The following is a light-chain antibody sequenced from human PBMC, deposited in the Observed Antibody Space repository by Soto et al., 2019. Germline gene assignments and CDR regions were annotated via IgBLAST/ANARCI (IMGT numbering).Light chain of an antibody. V-gene: IGKV3D-11*02. CDR1: QSINTS. CDR2: DAS. J-gene: IGKJ5*01. CDR3: QQRRSWQGT. Sequence: ENVLTQSPATLSLSPGEGATLSCRASQSINTSLAWYQQKPGQAPRLLIYDASKRATGIPARFSGSGSGTNFTLTISSLEPEDFAVYYCQQRRSWQGTFGQGTRLEIK.